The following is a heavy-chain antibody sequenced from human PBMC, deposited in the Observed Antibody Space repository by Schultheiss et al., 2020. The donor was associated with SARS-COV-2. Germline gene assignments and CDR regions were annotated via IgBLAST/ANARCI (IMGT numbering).Heavy chain of an antibody. CDR2: IYSCGTI. CDR1: GFTVSSNY. CDR3: ARGYCSSTSCYIGDY. Sequence: GGSLRLSCAASGFTVSSNYMSWVRQAPGKGLEWVSVIYSCGTIYYADSVKGRFTISRDNAKNSLYLQMNSLRAEDTAVYYCARGYCSSTSCYIGDYWGQGTLVTVSS. V-gene: IGHV3-66*03. J-gene: IGHJ4*02. D-gene: IGHD2-2*02.